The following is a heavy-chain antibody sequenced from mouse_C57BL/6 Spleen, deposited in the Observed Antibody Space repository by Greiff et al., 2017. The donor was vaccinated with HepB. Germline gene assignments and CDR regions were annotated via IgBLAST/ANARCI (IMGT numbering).Heavy chain of an antibody. CDR1: GYTFTSYW. D-gene: IGHD2-2*01. CDR2: IYPSDSET. CDR3: ARYGYGAWFAY. Sequence: QVQLKQPGAELVRPGSSVKLSCKASGYTFTSYWMDWVKQRPGQGLEWIGNIYPSDSETHYNQKFKDKATLTVDKSSSTAYMQLSSLTSEDSAVYYCARYGYGAWFAYWGQGTLVTVSA. V-gene: IGHV1-61*01. J-gene: IGHJ3*01.